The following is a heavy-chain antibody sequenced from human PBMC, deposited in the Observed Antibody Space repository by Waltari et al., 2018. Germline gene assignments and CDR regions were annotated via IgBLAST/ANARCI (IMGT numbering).Heavy chain of an antibody. V-gene: IGHV4-59*01. Sequence: QVQLQESGPGLVKPSETLSLTCTVSGGSISSYYWSWIRQPPGKGLEWIGYIYYSGGTNSTPSLKSRVTISVDTSKNQFSRKLSSVTAADTAVYYCARVKQDFTYGMDVWGQGTTVTVSS. CDR2: IYYSGGT. CDR3: ARVKQDFTYGMDV. D-gene: IGHD2-15*01. CDR1: GGSISSYY. J-gene: IGHJ6*02.